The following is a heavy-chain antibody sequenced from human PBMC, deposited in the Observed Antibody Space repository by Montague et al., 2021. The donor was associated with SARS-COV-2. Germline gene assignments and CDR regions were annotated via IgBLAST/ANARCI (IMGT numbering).Heavy chain of an antibody. Sequence: SETLSLTCTVPGGSISSSSYYWGWIRQPPGKGLEWIGSIYYSGSTYYNPSLKSRVTISVDTSENQFSLKLSSVTAADTAVYYCARHYYDSSGYYSPWYFDLWGRGTLVTVSS. CDR2: IYYSGST. D-gene: IGHD3-22*01. V-gene: IGHV4-39*01. CDR3: ARHYYDSSGYYSPWYFDL. J-gene: IGHJ2*01. CDR1: GGSISSSSYY.